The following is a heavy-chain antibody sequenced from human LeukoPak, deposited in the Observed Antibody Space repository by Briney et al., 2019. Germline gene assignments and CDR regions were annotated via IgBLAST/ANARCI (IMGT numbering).Heavy chain of an antibody. CDR3: AKDGSSWPFFNY. CDR2: IYSTGSA. V-gene: IGHV4-4*07. D-gene: IGHD6-13*01. J-gene: IGHJ4*02. CDR1: GGSINSNY. Sequence: PSETLSLTWTVAGGSINSNYWSWIRQPAGKGLEWIGRIYSTGSANYNPSLKGRVTMSVDTSKKQFSLKLNSVTAADTALYYCAKDGSSWPFFNYWGLGTLVTVSS.